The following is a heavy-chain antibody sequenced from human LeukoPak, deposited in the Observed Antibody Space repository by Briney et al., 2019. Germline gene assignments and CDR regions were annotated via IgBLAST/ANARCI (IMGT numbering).Heavy chain of an antibody. Sequence: PSETLSLTCTVSGGSISSSSYYWGWIRQPPGKGLEWIGEINHSGSTNYNPSLKSRVTISVDTSKNQFSLKLSSVTAADTAVYYCARGSITMVRGVINYFDYWGQGTLVTVSS. CDR1: GGSISSSSYY. CDR2: INHSGST. CDR3: ARGSITMVRGVINYFDY. V-gene: IGHV4-39*07. D-gene: IGHD3-10*01. J-gene: IGHJ4*02.